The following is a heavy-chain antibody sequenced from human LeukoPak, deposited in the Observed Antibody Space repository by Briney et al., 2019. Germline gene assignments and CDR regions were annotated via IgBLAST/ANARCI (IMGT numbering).Heavy chain of an antibody. J-gene: IGHJ4*02. V-gene: IGHV3-30*18. CDR3: AKDSVDTAMVY. Sequence: GGSLRLSCAASGFTFSSYGMHWVRQAPGKGLEWVAFISYDGSNKYYADSVKGRFTISRDNSKNTLYLQMNSLRAEDTAVYYCAKDSVDTAMVYWGQGTLVTASS. D-gene: IGHD5-18*01. CDR2: ISYDGSNK. CDR1: GFTFSSYG.